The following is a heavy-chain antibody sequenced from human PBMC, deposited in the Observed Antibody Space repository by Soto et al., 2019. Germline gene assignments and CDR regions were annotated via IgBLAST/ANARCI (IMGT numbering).Heavy chain of an antibody. CDR1: GYTFTGDY. J-gene: IGHJ5*02. CDR3: ARVIAARQGFDP. Sequence: EASVKVSCKASGYTFTGDYMHWVRQAPGQGLEWMGWINPNSGGTNYAQKFQGRVTMTRDTSISTAYMELSRLRSDDTAVYYCARVIAARQGFDPWGQGTLVTVSS. V-gene: IGHV1-2*02. D-gene: IGHD6-6*01. CDR2: INPNSGGT.